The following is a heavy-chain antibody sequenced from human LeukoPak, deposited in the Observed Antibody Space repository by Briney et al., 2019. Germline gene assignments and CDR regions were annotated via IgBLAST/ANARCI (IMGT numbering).Heavy chain of an antibody. V-gene: IGHV3-30-3*01. CDR1: GFTFSGYA. J-gene: IGHJ6*02. CDR2: ISYDGSNK. CDR3: ARGAHGMDV. Sequence: GRSLRLSCVASGFTFSGYAMHWVRQAPGKGLEWVAVISYDGSNKYYADSVKGRFTISRDNSKNTLYLQMNSLRAEDTAVYYCARGAHGMDVWGQGTTVTVSS.